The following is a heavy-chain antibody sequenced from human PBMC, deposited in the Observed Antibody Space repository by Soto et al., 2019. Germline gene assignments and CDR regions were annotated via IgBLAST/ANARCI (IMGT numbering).Heavy chain of an antibody. CDR1: GFTFNNFA. CDR3: AKDRNQYSSGSYFDY. CDR2: ISGSGRST. J-gene: IGHJ4*02. D-gene: IGHD6-19*01. V-gene: IGHV3-23*01. Sequence: PGGSLRHSCAASGFTFNNFAVSRVRQAPGKGLEWVSSISGSGRSTFYADSVKGRFTISRDNAKNTVSLQMDSLRAEDTAVYYCAKDRNQYSSGSYFDYWGLGTQVTVSS.